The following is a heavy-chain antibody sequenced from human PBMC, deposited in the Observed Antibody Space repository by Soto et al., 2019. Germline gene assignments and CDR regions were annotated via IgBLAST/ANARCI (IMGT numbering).Heavy chain of an antibody. CDR3: SRVDPGETSPFDH. D-gene: IGHD3-10*01. CDR2: INPFDGSR. V-gene: IGHV1-46*03. J-gene: IGHJ4*02. CDR1: GYIFTSYY. Sequence: KSRRASVKVSCKASGYIFTSYYIHWVRQAPGQGLEWMGWINPFDGSRMFAQSFQGRVTMTRDTSTSTVYMEVSSLRSEDTAVYYCSRVDPGETSPFDHWGQGTLVTVSS.